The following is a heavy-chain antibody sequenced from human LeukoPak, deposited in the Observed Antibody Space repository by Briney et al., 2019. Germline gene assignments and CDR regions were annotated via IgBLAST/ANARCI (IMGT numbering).Heavy chain of an antibody. CDR3: AKDNWVATRGHYGFDS. CDR1: GFTFDDFA. CDR2: ISGGGGST. Sequence: GGSLRLSCAASGFTFDDFAMHWVRQARGKGLECVSLISGGGGSTYHADYVQGRFSISRDNSKNSLYLQMNNLRVEDPALYYCAKDNWVATRGHYGFDSWGQGTLVTVSS. V-gene: IGHV3-43*02. D-gene: IGHD5-12*01. J-gene: IGHJ4*02.